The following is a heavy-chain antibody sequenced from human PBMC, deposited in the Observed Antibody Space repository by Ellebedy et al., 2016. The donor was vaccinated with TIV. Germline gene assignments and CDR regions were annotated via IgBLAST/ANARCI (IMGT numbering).Heavy chain of an antibody. J-gene: IGHJ4*02. D-gene: IGHD5-12*01. CDR1: GFPFSRYW. CDR2: IKQDGSEK. V-gene: IGHV3-7*03. Sequence: GESLKISCAVSGFPFSRYWMSWVRQAPGKGLEWVANIKQDGSEKDYVDSVKGRFTISRDNARNSLYLQMNSLRAKDTAVYYCRIVASDFDYWGQGALVTVSS. CDR3: RIVASDFDY.